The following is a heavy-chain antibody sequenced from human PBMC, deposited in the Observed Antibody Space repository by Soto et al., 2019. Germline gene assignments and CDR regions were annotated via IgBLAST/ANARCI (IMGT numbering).Heavy chain of an antibody. CDR3: ARGLAARNKFDY. D-gene: IGHD6-13*01. J-gene: IGHJ4*02. CDR1: GGSFSGYY. CDR2: INHSGST. V-gene: IGHV4-34*01. Sequence: SETLSLTCAVYGGSFSGYYWSWIRQPPGKGLEWIGEINHSGSTNYNPSLKSRVTISVDTSKNQLSLKLSSVTAADTAVYYCARGLAARNKFDYWGQGTLVTVSS.